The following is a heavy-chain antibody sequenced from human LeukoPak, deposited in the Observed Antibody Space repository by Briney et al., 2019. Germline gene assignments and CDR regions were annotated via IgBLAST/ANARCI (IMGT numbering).Heavy chain of an antibody. CDR3: VGEKSFFGEAF. V-gene: IGHV4-59*01. D-gene: IGHD3-10*01. J-gene: IGHJ3*01. CDR1: GGSISSYY. Sequence: PSETLSLTCTVSGGSISSYYWSWIRQPPGKGLEWIGYIYYSGSTNYNPSLKSRVTVSVDTSKNQFSLKVNSVTAADTAVYYCVGEKSFFGEAFWSQGTMVTVSS. CDR2: IYYSGST.